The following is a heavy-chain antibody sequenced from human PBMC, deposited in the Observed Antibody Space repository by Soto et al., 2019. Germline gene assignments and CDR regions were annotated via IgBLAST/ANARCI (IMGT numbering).Heavy chain of an antibody. CDR3: ATRYCSRTSCPDY. V-gene: IGHV3-23*01. D-gene: IGHD2-2*01. J-gene: IGHJ4*02. Sequence: HPGGSLRLSCAASGFTFYIYAMSWVRQAPGKGLEWVSTISGGGSSTYYADSVKGRFTISRDNSNNTLYLQMNSLRAEDTAVYSCATRYCSRTSCPDYWGQGTRVTVSS. CDR2: ISGGGSST. CDR1: GFTFYIYA.